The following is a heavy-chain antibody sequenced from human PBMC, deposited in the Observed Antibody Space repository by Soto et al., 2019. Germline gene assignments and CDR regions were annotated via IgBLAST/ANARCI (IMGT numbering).Heavy chain of an antibody. V-gene: IGHV1-18*01. CDR2: ISAHNGNT. J-gene: IGHJ4*02. CDR1: GYAFTTYG. Sequence: QVHLVQSGAEVKKPGASVKVSCKGSGYAFTTYGITWVRQAPGQGLEWMGWISAHNGNTNYAQTLQGRVTVTRYTSTSTAYMELRMLISDDKGVYYCAGGRYGDYWGQGALVTVSS. CDR3: AGGRYGDY. D-gene: IGHD1-1*01.